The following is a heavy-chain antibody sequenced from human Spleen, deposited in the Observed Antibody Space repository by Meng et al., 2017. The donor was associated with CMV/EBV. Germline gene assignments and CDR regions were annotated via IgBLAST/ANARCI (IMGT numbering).Heavy chain of an antibody. CDR2: IFHSGST. Sequence: SLRLSCAVPVDSINTNNWWSWVRQSPGKGLEWIGEIFHSGSTNFHPSLKSRVTMSVDKSNNQFSLKMTSVTAADTAVYYCARGWGHVAVAGQFDFWGPGTLVTVSS. V-gene: IGHV4-4*02. CDR1: VDSINTNNW. J-gene: IGHJ4*02. CDR3: ARGWGHVAVAGQFDF. D-gene: IGHD6-19*01.